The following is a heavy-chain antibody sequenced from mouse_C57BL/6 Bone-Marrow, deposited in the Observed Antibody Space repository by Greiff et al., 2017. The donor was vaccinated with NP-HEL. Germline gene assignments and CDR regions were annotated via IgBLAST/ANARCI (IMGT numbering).Heavy chain of an antibody. V-gene: IGHV1-22*01. CDR2: INPNNGGT. CDR3: ARLPYDYDGAWFAY. J-gene: IGHJ3*01. Sequence: VQLQQSGPELVKPGASVKMSCKASGYTFTDYNMHWVKQSHGKSLEWIGYINPNNGGTSYNQKFKGKATLTVNKSSSTAYMELRSLTSEDSAVYYCARLPYDYDGAWFAYWGQGTLVTVSA. CDR1: GYTFTDYN. D-gene: IGHD2-4*01.